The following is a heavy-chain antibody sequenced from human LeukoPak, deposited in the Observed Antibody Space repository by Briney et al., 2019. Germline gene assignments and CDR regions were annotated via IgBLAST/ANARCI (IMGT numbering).Heavy chain of an antibody. Sequence: PSETLSLTCTVSGVSMGAYYWSWIRQPPGKGLEWIGYIYYNGSTNFNPSLKSRVTISIDTSKNQFSLKLSSVTAADTALYYCARGRGYVWGGYRTYYFDYWGQGTLVTVSS. CDR2: IYYNGST. CDR1: GVSMGAYY. D-gene: IGHD3-16*02. J-gene: IGHJ4*02. V-gene: IGHV4-59*01. CDR3: ARGRGYVWGGYRTYYFDY.